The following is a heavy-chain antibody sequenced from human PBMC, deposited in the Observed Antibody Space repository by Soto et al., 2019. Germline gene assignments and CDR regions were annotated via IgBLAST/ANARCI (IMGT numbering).Heavy chain of an antibody. V-gene: IGHV3-48*03. CDR1: GFTFSIYE. J-gene: IGHJ4*02. CDR2: ISSSGNAI. Sequence: GSLRLSCAASGFTFSIYEMNWVRQAPGQGLEWVSYISSSGNAIYDADSVKGRFTISRDNARNSLYLQMNSLRAEDPAVDYCARAPTLTPFDYWGRGRLVTVSS. CDR3: ARAPTLTPFDY. D-gene: IGHD4-17*01.